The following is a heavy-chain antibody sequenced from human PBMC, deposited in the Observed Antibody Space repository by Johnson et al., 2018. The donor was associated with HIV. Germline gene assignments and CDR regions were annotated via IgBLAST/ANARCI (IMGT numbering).Heavy chain of an antibody. Sequence: VQLVESGGGVVRPGGSLRLSCAASGFTLTTHWMHWVRQAPGKGLVWVSRINRDGSTTDYADSVTGRFTISRDNAKNTVYLQMNSLRAEDTAVYFCAREVGIQLWSSDAFDIWGQGTMVTVSS. CDR2: INRDGSTT. CDR3: AREVGIQLWSSDAFDI. V-gene: IGHV3-74*01. CDR1: GFTLTTHW. J-gene: IGHJ3*02. D-gene: IGHD5-18*01.